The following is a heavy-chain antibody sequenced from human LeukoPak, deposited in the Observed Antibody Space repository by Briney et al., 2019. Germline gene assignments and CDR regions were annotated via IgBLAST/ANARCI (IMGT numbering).Heavy chain of an antibody. V-gene: IGHV3-23*01. J-gene: IGHJ5*01. CDR3: AKPISGGLAVTADWFHP. D-gene: IGHD6-19*01. CDR1: GFAFSVYA. Sequence: GESLRLSCAASGFAFSVYAMSWLRQPPGKGLEWVSTINANSGTTSYAASVRGRFTISRDNSKNTLYLQLNTLRADDTATYYCAKPISGGLAVTADWFHPWGQGTLVTVSS. CDR2: INANSGTT.